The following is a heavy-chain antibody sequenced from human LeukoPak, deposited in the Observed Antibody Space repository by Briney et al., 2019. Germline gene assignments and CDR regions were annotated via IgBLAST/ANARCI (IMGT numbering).Heavy chain of an antibody. CDR3: ARGREIDP. Sequence: SETLSLTCTVSGGSISSSSYYWGWIRQPPGKGLEWIGSIYYSGSTYYNPSLKSRVTISVDTSKNQFSLKLSSVTAADTAVYYCARGREIDPWGQGTLVTVSS. CDR1: GGSISSSSYY. CDR2: IYYSGST. J-gene: IGHJ5*02. V-gene: IGHV4-39*07.